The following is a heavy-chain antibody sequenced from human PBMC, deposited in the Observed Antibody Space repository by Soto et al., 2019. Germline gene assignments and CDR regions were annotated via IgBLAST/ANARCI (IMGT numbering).Heavy chain of an antibody. CDR1: GYTFTSYG. D-gene: IGHD3-16*02. CDR3: ARDGGGGYDYVWGSYRSFDY. CDR2: ISAYNGNT. J-gene: IGHJ4*02. V-gene: IGHV1-18*01. Sequence: QVQLVQSGAEVKKPGASVKVSCKASGYTFTSYGISWVRQAPGQGLEWMGWISAYNGNTNYAQKLQGRVTMTTDTSTSTADMELRSLRSDNTAVYYCARDGGGGYDYVWGSYRSFDYWGQGTLVTVSS.